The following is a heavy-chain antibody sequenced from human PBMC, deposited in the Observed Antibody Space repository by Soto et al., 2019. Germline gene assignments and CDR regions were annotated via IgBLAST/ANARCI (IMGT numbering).Heavy chain of an antibody. V-gene: IGHV4-30-4*01. D-gene: IGHD3-3*01. CDR3: ARDNILGILYGGMDV. CDR2: IYYSGST. Sequence: SETLSLTCTVSCGSISSGDYYWSWIRQPPGKGLEWIGYIYYSGSTYYNPSLKSRVTISVDTSKNQFSLKLSSVTAADTAVYYCARDNILGILYGGMDVWGQGTTVTVSS. CDR1: CGSISSGDYY. J-gene: IGHJ6*02.